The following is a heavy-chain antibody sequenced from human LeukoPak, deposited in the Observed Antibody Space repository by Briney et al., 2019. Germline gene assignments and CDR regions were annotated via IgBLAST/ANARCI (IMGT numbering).Heavy chain of an antibody. J-gene: IGHJ3*02. D-gene: IGHD6-19*01. CDR1: GYTFTSYD. CDR3: ARFRVAGNAFDI. V-gene: IGHV1-8*01. CDR2: MNPNSGNT. Sequence: GASVKVPCKASGYTFTSYDINWVRQATGQGLEWMGWMNPNSGNTGYAQKFQGRVTMTRNTSISTAYMELSSLRSEDTAVYYCARFRVAGNAFDIWGQGTMVTVSS.